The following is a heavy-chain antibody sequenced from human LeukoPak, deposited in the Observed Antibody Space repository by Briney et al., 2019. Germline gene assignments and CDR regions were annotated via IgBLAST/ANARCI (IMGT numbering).Heavy chain of an antibody. D-gene: IGHD3-10*01. V-gene: IGHV4-59*01. J-gene: IGHJ4*02. Sequence: SETLSLTCTVSGGSLSSYYWSWLRQPPGKGLEWIGYIYYSGSTNYNPSLKSRVTISVDTSKNQFSLKLSSVTAADTAVYYCARGGGGPYFDYWGQGTLVTVSS. CDR3: ARGGGGPYFDY. CDR1: GGSLSSYY. CDR2: IYYSGST.